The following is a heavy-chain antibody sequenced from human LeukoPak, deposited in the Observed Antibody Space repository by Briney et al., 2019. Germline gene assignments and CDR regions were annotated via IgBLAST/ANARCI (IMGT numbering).Heavy chain of an antibody. CDR1: GGSFSGYY. J-gene: IGHJ4*02. CDR3: ARGGYDYVWGSYRYSQPVDY. D-gene: IGHD3-16*02. CDR2: INHSGST. Sequence: SETLSLTCAVYGGSFSGYYWSWFRQPPGKGLEWIGEINHSGSTNYNPSLKSRVTTSVDTSKNQFSLKLSSVTAADTAVYYCARGGYDYVWGSYRYSQPVDYWGQGTLVTVSS. V-gene: IGHV4-34*01.